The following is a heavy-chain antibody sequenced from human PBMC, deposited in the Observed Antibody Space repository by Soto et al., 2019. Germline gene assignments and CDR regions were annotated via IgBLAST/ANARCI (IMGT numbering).Heavy chain of an antibody. V-gene: IGHV1-24*01. D-gene: IGHD5-18*01. CDR3: ARSALDDDGYHYLDS. CDR2: FDPEDGET. CDR1: GYTLTELS. J-gene: IGHJ5*01. Sequence: GASVKASCKVSGYTLTELSMHWVRQAPGKGLEWMGGFDPEDGETIYAQKFQGRVTMTEDTSTDTVYMELRSLRSDDTGMYYCARSALDDDGYHYLDSWGQGTLVTVSS.